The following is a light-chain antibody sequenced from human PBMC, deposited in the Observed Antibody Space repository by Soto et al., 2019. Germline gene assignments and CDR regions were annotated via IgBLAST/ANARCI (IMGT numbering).Light chain of an antibody. Sequence: EIVMTQSPLSLPVTPGEPASISCKSSQSLLYSDGNNYLDWYLQKPGQSPQLLIHLGSNRASGVPDRFSGSGSGTDFTLRIGRVEAEDVGVYFCMQALETPLTFGGGTKVEIK. CDR3: MQALETPLT. CDR2: LGS. J-gene: IGKJ4*01. V-gene: IGKV2-28*01. CDR1: QSLLYSDGNNY.